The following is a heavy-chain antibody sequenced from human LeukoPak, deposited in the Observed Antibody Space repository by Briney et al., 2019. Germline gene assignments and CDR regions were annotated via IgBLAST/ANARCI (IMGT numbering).Heavy chain of an antibody. CDR2: ISSGGNTE. CDR3: ARDTLNGPFVTSLDY. V-gene: IGHV3-48*03. J-gene: IGHJ4*01. CDR1: GFSFGSHP. D-gene: IGHD3-9*01. Sequence: PGGSLRLSCAASGFSFGSHPMNWVRQAPGKGLEWLSHISSGGNTEYYLDSVRGRFTMSRDNAKNLLFLQMNSLTDEDTAVYYCARDTLNGPFVTSLDYWGHGALVTVSP.